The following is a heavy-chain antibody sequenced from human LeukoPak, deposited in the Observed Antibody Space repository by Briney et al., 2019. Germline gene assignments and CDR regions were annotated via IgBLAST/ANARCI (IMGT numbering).Heavy chain of an antibody. CDR2: IYYSGST. CDR1: GGSISSGDYY. Sequence: SETLSLTCTVSGGSISSGDYYWSWIRQPPGKGLERIGYIYYSGSTYYNPSLKSRVTISVDTSKNQLSLKLSSVTAADTAVYYCARGSVTTTWYWGQGTLVTVSS. V-gene: IGHV4-30-4*01. D-gene: IGHD4-11*01. J-gene: IGHJ4*02. CDR3: ARGSVTTTWY.